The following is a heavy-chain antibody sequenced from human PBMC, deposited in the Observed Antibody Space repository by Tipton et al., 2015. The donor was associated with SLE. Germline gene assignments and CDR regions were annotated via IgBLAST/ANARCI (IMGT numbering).Heavy chain of an antibody. D-gene: IGHD6-6*01. CDR3: AIVPDY. Sequence: TLSLTCAVYGGSFSYYWTWIRQAPGKGLEWIGEINYGGNSNHNPSLASRITSSVDTSKNQFSLKLNSVTAADTAVYYCAIVPDYWGQGTLVTVSS. CDR2: INYGGNS. CDR1: GGSFSYY. V-gene: IGHV4-34*01. J-gene: IGHJ4*02.